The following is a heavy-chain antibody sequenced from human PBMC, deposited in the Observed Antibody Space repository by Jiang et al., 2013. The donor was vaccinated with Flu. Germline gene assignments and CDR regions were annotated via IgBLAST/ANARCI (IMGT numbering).Heavy chain of an antibody. CDR1: GASISTYY. CDR3: ARGDGSSDEDVFDV. J-gene: IGHJ3*01. D-gene: IGHD3-22*01. Sequence: GLVKPSETLSLTCTVSGASISTYYWAWIRQSAGKGLEWIGRFYSSGSSRYNPSLESRVTMSIDTSKSQFSLKLSSVTAADTAVYYCARGDGSSDEDVFDVWGQGTMVTISS. V-gene: IGHV4-4*07. CDR2: FYSSGSS.